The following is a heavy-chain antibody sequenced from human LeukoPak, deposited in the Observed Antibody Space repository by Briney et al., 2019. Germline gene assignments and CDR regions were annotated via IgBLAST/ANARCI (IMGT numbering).Heavy chain of an antibody. V-gene: IGHV3-21*01. Sequence: PGGSLRLSCAASGFTFSSYSMNWVRQAPGKGLEWVSSISSSSSYIYYADSVKGRFTISRDNAKNSLYLQMNSLRAEDTAVYYCARDQFGELIFDYWGQGTLVTVSS. CDR3: ARDQFGELIFDY. CDR2: ISSSSSYI. CDR1: GFTFSSYS. D-gene: IGHD3-10*01. J-gene: IGHJ4*02.